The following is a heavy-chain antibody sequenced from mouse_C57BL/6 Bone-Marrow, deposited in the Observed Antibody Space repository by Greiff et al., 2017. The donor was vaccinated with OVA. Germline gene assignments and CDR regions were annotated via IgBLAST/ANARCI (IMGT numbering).Heavy chain of an antibody. CDR3: ARVWAMVTTGDYCDY. V-gene: IGHV1-72*01. J-gene: IGHJ2*01. CDR2: IDPNSGGT. CDR1: GYTFTSYW. Sequence: VQLQQPGAELVKPGASVKLSCKASGYTFTSYWMHWVKQRPGRGLEWIGRIDPNSGGTKYNEKFKSKATLTVDKPSSTAYMQLSSLTSEDSAVYYCARVWAMVTTGDYCDYWGQGTTLTVSS. D-gene: IGHD2-2*01.